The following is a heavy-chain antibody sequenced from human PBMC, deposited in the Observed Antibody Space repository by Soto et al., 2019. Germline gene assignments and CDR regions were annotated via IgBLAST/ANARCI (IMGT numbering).Heavy chain of an antibody. D-gene: IGHD2-2*02. CDR2: INAGNGNT. V-gene: IGHV1-3*01. CDR1: GYTFTSYA. J-gene: IGHJ6*02. CDR3: ARELSPDCSSTSCYMGRYYGMDV. Sequence: ASVKVSCKASGYTFTSYAMHWVRHAPGQRXEWMGWINAGNGNTKYSQKFQGRVTITRDTSASTAYMELSSLRSEDTAVYYCARELSPDCSSTSCYMGRYYGMDVWGQGITVTVSS.